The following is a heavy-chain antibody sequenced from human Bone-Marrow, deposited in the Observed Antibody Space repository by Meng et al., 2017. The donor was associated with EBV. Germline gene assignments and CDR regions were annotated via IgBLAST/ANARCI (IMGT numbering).Heavy chain of an antibody. V-gene: IGHV1-18*01. J-gene: IGHJ4*02. D-gene: IGHD6-19*01. CDR1: GYTFTSYG. Sequence: QVLLVQSGAEVKKPVASVKVSCKASGYTFTSYGISRVRQAPGQGLEWMGWISTYNGNTNYAQKLQGRVTMTTDTSTSTAYMELRSLRSDDTAVYYCARVGGPDHSSGHLDYWGQGTLVTVSS. CDR3: ARVGGPDHSSGHLDY. CDR2: ISTYNGNT.